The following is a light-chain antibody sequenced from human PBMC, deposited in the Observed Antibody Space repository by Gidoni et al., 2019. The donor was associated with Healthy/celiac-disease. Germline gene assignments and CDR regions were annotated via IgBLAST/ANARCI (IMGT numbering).Light chain of an antibody. CDR1: SSDVGGYNY. J-gene: IGLJ1*01. CDR3: CSYAGIYSYV. Sequence: QSAMTQPRAVSGAPGQSVTISCTGTSSDVGGYNYVPWYQQPPGKAPKLMIYDVSKRPSGVPSRFSGSKSGNTASLTISGLQAEDEADYYCCSYAGIYSYVFGTGTNVTVL. V-gene: IGLV2-11*01. CDR2: DVS.